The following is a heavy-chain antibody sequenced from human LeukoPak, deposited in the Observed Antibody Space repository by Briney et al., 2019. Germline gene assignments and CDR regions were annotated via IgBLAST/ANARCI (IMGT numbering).Heavy chain of an antibody. CDR3: ARASELLTYYFDY. J-gene: IGHJ4*02. CDR2: ISSSSSYI. Sequence: LGGSLRLSCAASGFTFSSYGMSWVRQAPGKGLEWVSSISSSSSYIYYADSVKGRFTISRDNAKNSLYLQMNSLRAEDTAVYYCARASELLTYYFDYWGQGTLVTVSS. CDR1: GFTFSSYG. D-gene: IGHD1-26*01. V-gene: IGHV3-21*01.